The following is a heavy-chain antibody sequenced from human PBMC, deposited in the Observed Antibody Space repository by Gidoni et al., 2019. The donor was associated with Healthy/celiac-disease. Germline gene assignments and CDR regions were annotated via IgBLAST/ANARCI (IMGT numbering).Heavy chain of an antibody. CDR2: IHHSGST. CDR3: ARTRTMYSSSSGLDY. CDR1: GGSFSGYY. J-gene: IGHJ4*02. D-gene: IGHD6-6*01. V-gene: IGHV4-34*01. Sequence: QVQLQQWGAGLLKPSETLSLTCAVYGGSFSGYYWSWIRQPPGKGLEWIGEIHHSGSTNYNPSLKSRVTISVDTSKNQFSLKLSAVTAADTAVYYCARTRTMYSSSSGLDYWGQGTLVTVSS.